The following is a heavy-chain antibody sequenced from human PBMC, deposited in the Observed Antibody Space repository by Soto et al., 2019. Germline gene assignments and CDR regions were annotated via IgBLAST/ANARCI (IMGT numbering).Heavy chain of an antibody. CDR1: GYPVTAYY. CDR2: INPATGAA. V-gene: IGHV1-2*02. J-gene: IGHJ3*02. Sequence: QLHLVQSGAVVKKPGASVTVSCSASGYPVTAYYMHWVRQAPGRGLEWMGGINPATGAAKYTQTFRGRVTMTRETSTSQVFMELGGLTSEDTAVFYCARGGGVGVAGSAAFDMWGQGTLVTVSS. D-gene: IGHD3-3*01. CDR3: ARGGGVGVAGSAAFDM.